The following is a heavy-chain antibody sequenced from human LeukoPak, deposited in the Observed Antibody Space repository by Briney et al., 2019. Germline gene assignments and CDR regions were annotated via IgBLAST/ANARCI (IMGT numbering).Heavy chain of an antibody. Sequence: SETLSLTCTVSGGSISSYYWSWIRQPPGKGLEWIGYIYYSGSNNYNPSLKSRVTISVDTSKSQFSLKLGSVTAADTAVYYCAVIGGSRDYFIDYWGQGTLVTVSS. CDR1: GGSISSYY. CDR2: IYYSGSN. D-gene: IGHD5-24*01. CDR3: AVIGGSRDYFIDY. V-gene: IGHV4-59*01. J-gene: IGHJ4*02.